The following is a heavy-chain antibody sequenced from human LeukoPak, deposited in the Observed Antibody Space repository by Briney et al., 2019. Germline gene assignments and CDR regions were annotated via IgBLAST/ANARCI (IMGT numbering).Heavy chain of an antibody. D-gene: IGHD3-3*01. CDR3: AVWNGYHDFWSGPFDF. Sequence: EASLTVSCKASGCTFTSYDINWVRQAPGQGLEWMGWMNPNSGNTGYAQKIQGRVTMTRDASFSTAYMELRSLTSDDTAVYYCAVWNGYHDFWSGPFDFWGQGTRVSVSS. CDR1: GCTFTSYD. V-gene: IGHV1-8*02. CDR2: MNPNSGNT. J-gene: IGHJ4*02.